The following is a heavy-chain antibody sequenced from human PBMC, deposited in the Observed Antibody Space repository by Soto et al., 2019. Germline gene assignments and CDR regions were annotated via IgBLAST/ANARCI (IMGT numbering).Heavy chain of an antibody. Sequence: DVQLVESGGGVVQPGGSLRLSCAASGFTFSSYWRHWVRQAPGEGRVWVSRIDDGGSTTTYADSVKGRFPISRDNAKNTLFLQMNSLRADDTAVYYCARGGYGSGIRYFDAWGQGTLVTVSS. CDR3: ARGGYGSGIRYFDA. J-gene: IGHJ4*02. D-gene: IGHD3-10*01. CDR2: IDDGGSTT. V-gene: IGHV3-74*01. CDR1: GFTFSSYW.